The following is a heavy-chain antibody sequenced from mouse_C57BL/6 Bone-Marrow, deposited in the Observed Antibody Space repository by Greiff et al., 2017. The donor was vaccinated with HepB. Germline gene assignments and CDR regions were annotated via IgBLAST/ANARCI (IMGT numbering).Heavy chain of an antibody. J-gene: IGHJ2*01. V-gene: IGHV1-4*01. CDR1: GYTFTSYT. D-gene: IGHD2-3*01. Sequence: VQLQQSGAELARPGASVKMSCKASGYTFTSYTMHWVKQRPGQGLEWIGYINPSSGYTKYNQKFTEKATLTADKSASTAYMPLSSLTSEDSAVYYCARTGWLLRNFDYWGQGTTLTVSS. CDR3: ARTGWLLRNFDY. CDR2: INPSSGYT.